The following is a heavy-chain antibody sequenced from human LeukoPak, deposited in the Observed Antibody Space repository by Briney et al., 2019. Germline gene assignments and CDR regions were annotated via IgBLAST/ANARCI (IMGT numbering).Heavy chain of an antibody. CDR2: ISSSSSNI. V-gene: IGHV3-48*02. Sequence: GGSLRLSCAASGFTFSSYSISWVRQAPGKGLNWFSSISSSSSNIYYADSVKGRFTISRDNAKNSLYLQMNSLRDEDTAVYYCARLHYYDTSGYHYWGQGTLVTVSS. CDR1: GFTFSSYS. D-gene: IGHD3-22*01. CDR3: ARLHYYDTSGYHY. J-gene: IGHJ4*02.